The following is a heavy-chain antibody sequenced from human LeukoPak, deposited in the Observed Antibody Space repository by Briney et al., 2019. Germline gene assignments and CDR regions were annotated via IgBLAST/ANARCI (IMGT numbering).Heavy chain of an antibody. CDR1: GYTFTGYY. J-gene: IGHJ6*03. CDR2: INPNSGGT. Sequence: GASVKVSCKASGYTFTGYYMHWVRQAPGQGLKWMGWINPNSGGTNYAQKFQGRVTMTRDTSISTAYMELSRLRSDDTAVYYCARDLGESSSWYHADYYYYMDVWGKGTTVTVSS. V-gene: IGHV1-2*02. CDR3: ARDLGESSSWYHADYYYYMDV. D-gene: IGHD6-13*01.